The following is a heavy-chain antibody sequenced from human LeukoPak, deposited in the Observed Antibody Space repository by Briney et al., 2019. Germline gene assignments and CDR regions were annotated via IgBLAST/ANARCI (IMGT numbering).Heavy chain of an antibody. V-gene: IGHV1-69*13. CDR1: GGTFISYA. J-gene: IGHJ5*02. Sequence: GASVKVSCKASGGTFISYAISWVRQAPGQGLEWVGGIIPIFGTANYAQNFQGRVTITADESTSTAYMELSSLRSEDTAVYYCAREFRLGYCSGGSCYSGNWFDPWGQGTLVTVSS. CDR2: IIPIFGTA. CDR3: AREFRLGYCSGGSCYSGNWFDP. D-gene: IGHD2-15*01.